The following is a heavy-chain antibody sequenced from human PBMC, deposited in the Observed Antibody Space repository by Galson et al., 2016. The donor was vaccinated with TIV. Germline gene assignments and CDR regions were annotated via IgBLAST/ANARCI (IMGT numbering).Heavy chain of an antibody. D-gene: IGHD2/OR15-2a*01. V-gene: IGHV1-24*01. CDR3: ASVAWFPGLSLDN. Sequence: HWVRQAPGKGLEWMAGFDPEQHKKIYAQKLEGRVTLTDDTSTDTAFLELSSLSFEDTAVYYCASVAWFPGLSLDNWGQGTLVIVSS. J-gene: IGHJ4*02. CDR2: FDPEQHKK.